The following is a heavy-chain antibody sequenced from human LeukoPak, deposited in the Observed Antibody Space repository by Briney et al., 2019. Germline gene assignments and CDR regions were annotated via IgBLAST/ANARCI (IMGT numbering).Heavy chain of an antibody. CDR1: GYTLTELS. Sequence: GASVKVSCKVSGYTLTELSMHWVRQAPGKWLELMGGFDPEDGETIYAQKFQGRVTMTEDTSTDTAYMELSSLRSEDTAVYYCATGRYYYDSRGAFDIWGQGTMVTVSS. J-gene: IGHJ3*02. CDR3: ATGRYYYDSRGAFDI. D-gene: IGHD3-22*01. V-gene: IGHV1-24*01. CDR2: FDPEDGET.